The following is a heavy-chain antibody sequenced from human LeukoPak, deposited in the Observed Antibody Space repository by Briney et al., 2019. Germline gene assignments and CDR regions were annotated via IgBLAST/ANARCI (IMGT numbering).Heavy chain of an antibody. CDR2: INHSGST. D-gene: IGHD6-19*01. V-gene: IGHV4-39*07. CDR3: AREGAVAAY. CDR1: GGSVSSGSYY. J-gene: IGHJ4*02. Sequence: SETLSLTCTVSGGSVSSGSYYWSWIRQPPGKGLEWIGEINHSGSTNYNPSLKSRVTISVDTSKNQFSLKLSSVTAADTAVYYCAREGAVAAYWGQGTLVTVSS.